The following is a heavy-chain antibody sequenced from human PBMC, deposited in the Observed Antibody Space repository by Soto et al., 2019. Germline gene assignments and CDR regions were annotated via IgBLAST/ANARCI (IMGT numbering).Heavy chain of an antibody. CDR3: ARGHFQFTSSSKPHYFDY. CDR2: INPSGGTA. D-gene: IGHD6-6*01. V-gene: IGHV1-46*01. CDR1: GYAFTTYY. Sequence: QVQLVQSGAEVKKPGASVKISCKASGYAFTTYYLHWMRQAPGQGPEWMGIINPSGGTARYAQNFQVIVIMTRDTSTGTVYMELSSLRSEDTAVYYCARGHFQFTSSSKPHYFDYWGQGTLVTVSS. J-gene: IGHJ4*02.